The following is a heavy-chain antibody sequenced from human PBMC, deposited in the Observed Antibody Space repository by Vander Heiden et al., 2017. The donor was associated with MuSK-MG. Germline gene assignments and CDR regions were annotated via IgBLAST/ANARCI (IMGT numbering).Heavy chain of an antibody. Sequence: QAQLVQSGAEVKNPGATVKVSCKASGYTFTSYDINWVRQATGQGLEWMGRMNPNTGETAYAQKFQGRVTLTRDTSITTAYMEISSLTSEDAAVYYCARDYGGDSVALRFWGQGTQVTVSS. CDR3: ARDYGGDSVALRF. J-gene: IGHJ4*02. CDR1: GYTFTSYD. D-gene: IGHD2-21*02. V-gene: IGHV1-8*01. CDR2: MNPNTGET.